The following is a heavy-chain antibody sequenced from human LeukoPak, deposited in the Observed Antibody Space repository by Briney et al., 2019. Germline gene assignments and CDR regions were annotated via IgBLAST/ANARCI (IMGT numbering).Heavy chain of an antibody. CDR2: MFYSGST. CDR3: ARHPTRRDVYDHLDY. Sequence: SGTLCLTCTVSGASISSGNYHWAWMRQPPGKGPEWIGSMFYSGSTYYNPSLKSRVTISLDTSKNQFSLRVTSVTAADTAVYYCARHPTRRDVYDHLDYWGQGTLVIVSS. D-gene: IGHD5/OR15-5a*01. CDR1: GASISSGNYH. V-gene: IGHV4-39*01. J-gene: IGHJ4*02.